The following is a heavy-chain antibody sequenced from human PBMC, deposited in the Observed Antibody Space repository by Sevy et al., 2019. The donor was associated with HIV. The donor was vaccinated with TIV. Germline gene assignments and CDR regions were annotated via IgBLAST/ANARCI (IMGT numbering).Heavy chain of an antibody. D-gene: IGHD1-26*01. J-gene: IGHJ4*02. CDR3: AGENAWGRGYS. CDR1: GGSITSLY. Sequence: SETLSLTCTVSGGSITSLYWNWIRQPPGKGLEWIANIYYNGHINYNPSLKSRVTLSLDTSKNQFSLRLSSVTAAAMAMYYCAGENAWGRGYSWGQGTLVTVSS. V-gene: IGHV4-59*08. CDR2: IYYNGHI.